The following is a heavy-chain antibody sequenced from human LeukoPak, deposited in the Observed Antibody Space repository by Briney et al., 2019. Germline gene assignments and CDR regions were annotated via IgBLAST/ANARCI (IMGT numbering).Heavy chain of an antibody. Sequence: PSETLSLTCAVYGGSFSGYYWSWIRQPPGQGLEWIGEINHSGSTNYNPSLKSRVTISVGTSKNQFSLKLSSVTAADTAVYYCARKQYCSSTSCYTPLRPFDYWGQGTLVTVSS. J-gene: IGHJ4*02. CDR3: ARKQYCSSTSCYTPLRPFDY. CDR1: GGSFSGYY. D-gene: IGHD2-2*02. CDR2: INHSGST. V-gene: IGHV4-34*01.